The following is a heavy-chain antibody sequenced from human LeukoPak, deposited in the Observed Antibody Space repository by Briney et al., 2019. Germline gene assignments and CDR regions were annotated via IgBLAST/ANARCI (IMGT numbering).Heavy chain of an antibody. CDR1: GFTFSNYA. CDR3: ARYCTSTSCADSSYYGMDV. J-gene: IGHJ6*02. D-gene: IGHD2-2*01. Sequence: GGSLRLSCAASGFTFSNYAMSWVRQAPGKGLEWVSVISGSGGSTYYADSVKGRFTISRDNSKNTLYLQMTSLRAEDSAVYYCARYCTSTSCADSSYYGMDVWGQGTTVTVSS. CDR2: ISGSGGST. V-gene: IGHV3-23*01.